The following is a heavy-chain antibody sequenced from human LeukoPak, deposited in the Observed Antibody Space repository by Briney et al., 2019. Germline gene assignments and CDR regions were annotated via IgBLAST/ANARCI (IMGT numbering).Heavy chain of an antibody. Sequence: SETLSLTCTVSGGSIRSTSYYWGWIRQPPGKGLEWLGSVHHSGSTYDNPSLKSRVTISVDTSKNQFSLKLISVTAADTAVYYRARRSTVAGRGRFDPWGQGTLVTVSS. V-gene: IGHV4-39*01. CDR3: ARRSTVAGRGRFDP. D-gene: IGHD6-19*01. CDR2: VHHSGST. CDR1: GGSIRSTSYY. J-gene: IGHJ5*02.